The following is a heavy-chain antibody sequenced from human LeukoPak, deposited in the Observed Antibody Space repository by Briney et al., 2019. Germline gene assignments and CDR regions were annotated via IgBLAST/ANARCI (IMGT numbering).Heavy chain of an antibody. CDR2: IYSGGST. CDR3: ARNVNWYYDFWSGYYSPIYYFDY. Sequence: GGSLRLSCAASGFTVSSNYMSWVRQAPAKGLEWVSVIYSGGSTCYADSVKGRFTIARDNSKNTLYLQMNSLRAEDTAVYYCARNVNWYYDFWSGYYSPIYYFDYWGQGTLVTVSS. J-gene: IGHJ4*02. CDR1: GFTVSSNY. V-gene: IGHV3-66*02. D-gene: IGHD3-3*01.